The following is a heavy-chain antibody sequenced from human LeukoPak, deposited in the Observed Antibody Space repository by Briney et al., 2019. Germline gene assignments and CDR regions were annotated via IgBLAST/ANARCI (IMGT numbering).Heavy chain of an antibody. Sequence: GGSLRLSCAASGFTFSSYAMYWVRQAPGKRLEYVSVISSNGGSTYYANSVKGRFTISRDNSKNTLYLHMGSLRAEDMAVYYCTRDASDIVVVPAAVGPFDYWGRGTLVTVSS. CDR1: GFTFSSYA. D-gene: IGHD2-2*01. V-gene: IGHV3-64*01. J-gene: IGHJ4*02. CDR3: TRDASDIVVVPAAVGPFDY. CDR2: ISSNGGST.